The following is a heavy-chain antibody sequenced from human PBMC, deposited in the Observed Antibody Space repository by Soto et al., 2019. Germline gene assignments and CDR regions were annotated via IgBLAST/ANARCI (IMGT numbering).Heavy chain of an antibody. CDR3: ARVAGLSQYNYYINV. J-gene: IGHJ6*03. V-gene: IGHV3-33*01. D-gene: IGHD2-21*01. CDR1: GFTFSSYG. Sequence: QVQLVESGGGVVQPGRSLRLSCAASGFTFSSYGMHWVRQAPGKGLEWVAIISFDGSNRYYADSVKGRFTISRDSSKNTLYLQVNSLRAEDTAGYYCARVAGLSQYNYYINVWGKGTTVTVSS. CDR2: ISFDGSNR.